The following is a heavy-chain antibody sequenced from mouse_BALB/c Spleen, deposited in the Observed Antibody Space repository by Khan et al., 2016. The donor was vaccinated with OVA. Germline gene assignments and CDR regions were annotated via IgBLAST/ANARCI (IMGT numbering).Heavy chain of an antibody. CDR3: TRNGFGNYESWDY. J-gene: IGHJ2*01. CDR2: IYPGNSDI. V-gene: IGHV1-5*01. CDR1: GYTFTSYW. D-gene: IGHD2-1*01. Sequence: EVQLQESGTVLARPGASVKMSCKASGYTFTSYWMHWVKQRPGQGLEWIGAIYPGNSDINYTQKFKGKAKLTAVTSTSTAYMELNSLTNEDSAVYYCTRNGFGNYESWDYWGQGTTLTVSS.